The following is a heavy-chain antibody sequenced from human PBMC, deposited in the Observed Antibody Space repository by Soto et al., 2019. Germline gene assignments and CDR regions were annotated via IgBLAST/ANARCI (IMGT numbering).Heavy chain of an antibody. CDR2: INAGNGNT. Sequence: GASVKVSCKASGYTFTSYAMHWVRQAPGQRLEWMGWINAGNGNTKYPQKFQGRVTITRDTSASTAYMELSSLRSEDTAVYYCARDCGYFDCWSTFDIWGQGTMVTVS. V-gene: IGHV1-3*01. CDR3: ARDCGYFDCWSTFDI. J-gene: IGHJ3*02. CDR1: GYTFTSYA. D-gene: IGHD3-9*01.